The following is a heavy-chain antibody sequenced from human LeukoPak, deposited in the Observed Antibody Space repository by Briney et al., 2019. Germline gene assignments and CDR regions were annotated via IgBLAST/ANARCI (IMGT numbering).Heavy chain of an antibody. CDR3: ARGDDSSGY. CDR2: ISAYNGNT. V-gene: IGHV1-18*01. J-gene: IGHJ4*02. CDR1: EYTFPGYY. D-gene: IGHD3-22*01. Sequence: ASVKVSCKASEYTFPGYYMHWVRQAPGQGLEWMGWISAYNGNTNYAQKLQGRVTMTTDTSTSTAYMELRSLRSDDTAVYYCARGDDSSGYWGQGTLLTVSS.